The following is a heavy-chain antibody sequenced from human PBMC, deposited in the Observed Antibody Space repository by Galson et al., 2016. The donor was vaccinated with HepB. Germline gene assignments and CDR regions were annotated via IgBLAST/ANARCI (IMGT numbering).Heavy chain of an antibody. CDR3: ARSLSSAWHTFDS. CDR2: TSEDESQK. CDR1: GFRFSDYP. V-gene: IGHV3-30*04. J-gene: IGHJ4*02. Sequence: SLRLSCAASGFRFSDYPMHWIRQAPGQAPGEGLEWVAVTSEDESQKYVADSVKGRLTISRDNSRSILYLQMNRLRREDTAIYYCARSLSSAWHTFDSWGQGTLVPVSS. D-gene: IGHD6-25*01.